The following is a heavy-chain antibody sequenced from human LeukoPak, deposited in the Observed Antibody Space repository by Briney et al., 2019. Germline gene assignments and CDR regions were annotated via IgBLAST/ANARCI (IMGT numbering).Heavy chain of an antibody. J-gene: IGHJ4*02. CDR2: ITGSSTYI. Sequence: PGGSLRLSCAATEFTFSRYTMNWVRQAPGKGLEWISSITGSSTYIYYSDSVRGRSTVSRDNAKNSLYLQMGSLRAEDTAVYYCARANDYIDYWGQGVLVAVSS. CDR3: ARANDYIDY. CDR1: EFTFSRYT. V-gene: IGHV3-21*01.